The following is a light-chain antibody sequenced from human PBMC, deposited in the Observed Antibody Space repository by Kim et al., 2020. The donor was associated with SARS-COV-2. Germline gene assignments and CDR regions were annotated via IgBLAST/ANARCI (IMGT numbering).Light chain of an antibody. CDR2: AAS. CDR3: QQTDTILS. J-gene: IGKJ4*01. CDR1: QSISNY. Sequence: DIQITQSPSSLSASVGDRVTITCRTSQSISNYLNWYQQKAGTAPQLLIYAASSLHSGVPSRFSGSGSGTDFTLTISSLQPEDVATYYCQQTDTILSFGGGTKLEI. V-gene: IGKV1-39*01.